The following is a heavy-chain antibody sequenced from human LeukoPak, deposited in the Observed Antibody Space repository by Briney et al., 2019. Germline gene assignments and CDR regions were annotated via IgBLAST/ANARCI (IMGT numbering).Heavy chain of an antibody. CDR2: FSGSGGFT. CDR3: AKEIWLAYYFDY. Sequence: PGGSLGLSCAASGFTFSSYGMSWVRQAPGKGLEGVSGFSGSGGFTYSADSVKGRFIISRDSSKNTLYLQMNSLRAEDTAVYYCAKEIWLAYYFDYWGQGTLVTVSS. CDR1: GFTFSSYG. V-gene: IGHV3-23*01. J-gene: IGHJ4*02. D-gene: IGHD6-19*01.